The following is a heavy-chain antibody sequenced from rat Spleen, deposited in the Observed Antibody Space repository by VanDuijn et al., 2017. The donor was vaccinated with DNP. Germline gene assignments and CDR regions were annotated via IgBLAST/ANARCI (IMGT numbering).Heavy chain of an antibody. D-gene: IGHD2-2*01. J-gene: IGHJ2*01. CDR3: ARRDTFYYFDY. CDR1: GITFNNYD. V-gene: IGHV5S23*01. Sequence: EVQLVESGGGLVQPGRSLKLSCAASGITFNNYDMAWVRQAPAKGLEWVAFITDSGGDTYYRDSVKGRFTISRDNAKSTLYLQVDSLRSEDTATYYCARRDTFYYFDYWGQGVMVTVSS. CDR2: ITDSGGDT.